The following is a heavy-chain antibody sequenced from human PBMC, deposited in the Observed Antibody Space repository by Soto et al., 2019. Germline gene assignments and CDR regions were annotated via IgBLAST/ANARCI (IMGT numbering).Heavy chain of an antibody. CDR2: IYYSGST. J-gene: IGHJ5*02. V-gene: IGHV4-31*03. CDR3: AREKIRSSTVDP. Sequence: ASETLSLTCTVSGGSISSGGYYWSWIRQHPGKGLEWIGYIYYSGSTYYNPSLRSRVTISVDTSKNQFSLKLSSVTAADTAVYYCAREKIRSSTVDPWGQGTLVTVS. CDR1: GGSISSGGYY. D-gene: IGHD2-2*01.